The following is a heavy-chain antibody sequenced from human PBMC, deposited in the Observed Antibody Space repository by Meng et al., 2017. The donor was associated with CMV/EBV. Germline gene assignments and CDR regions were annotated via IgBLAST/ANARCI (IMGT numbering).Heavy chain of an antibody. CDR1: GYTFTGYS. CDR2: INPNSGGT. V-gene: IGHV1-2*02. J-gene: IGHJ4*02. Sequence: ASVKVSCKASGYTFTGYSMHWVRQAPGQGLEWMGWINPNSGGTNYAQKFQGRVTMTRDTSISTAYMELSRLRSNDTAVYYCARKIAGSRYCSSTSCYTDWGQGTLVTVSS. D-gene: IGHD2-2*02. CDR3: ARKIAGSRYCSSTSCYTD.